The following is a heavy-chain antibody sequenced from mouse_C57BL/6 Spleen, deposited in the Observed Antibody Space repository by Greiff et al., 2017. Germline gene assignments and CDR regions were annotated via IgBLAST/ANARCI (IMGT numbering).Heavy chain of an antibody. CDR3: ARGDSRAYYFDY. J-gene: IGHJ2*01. CDR1: GYTFTDYY. D-gene: IGHD1-1*01. CDR2: INPYNGGT. V-gene: IGHV1-19*01. Sequence: EVQLQQSGPVLVKPGASVKMSCKASGYTFTDYYMNWVKQSHGKSLEWIGVINPYNGGTSYNQKFKGKATLTVDKSSSTAYMERNSLTSEDSAVYYCARGDSRAYYFDYWGQGTTLTVSS.